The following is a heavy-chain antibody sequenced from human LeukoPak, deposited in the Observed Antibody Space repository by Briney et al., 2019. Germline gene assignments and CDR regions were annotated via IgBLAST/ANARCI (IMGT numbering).Heavy chain of an antibody. D-gene: IGHD3-16*01. CDR1: GGSISPYY. V-gene: IGHV4-4*09. CDR2: IYSKGDT. J-gene: IGHJ4*02. CDR3: ARLRAYTTTHQYYFDY. Sequence: PSETLSLTCTVSGGSISPYYWTWIRQPPGKGLEWIGYIYSKGDTDYKPSLKSRVTISLDTSQNQFSLRLRSVTAADAAVYYCARLRAYTTTHQYYFDYWGQEALVTVSS.